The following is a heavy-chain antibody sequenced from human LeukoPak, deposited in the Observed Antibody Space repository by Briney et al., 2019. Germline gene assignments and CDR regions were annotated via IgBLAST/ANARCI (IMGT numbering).Heavy chain of an antibody. D-gene: IGHD6-19*01. CDR2: IGTAGDT. CDR3: ARSRYSSGWEPIDY. V-gene: IGHV3-13*01. CDR1: GFTFSSYD. J-gene: IGHJ4*02. Sequence: GGSLRLSCAASGFTFSSYDMHWARQATGKGLEWVSAIGTAGDTYYPGSVKGRFTISRENAKNSLYLQMNSLRAGDTAVYYCARSRYSSGWEPIDYWGQGTLVTVSS.